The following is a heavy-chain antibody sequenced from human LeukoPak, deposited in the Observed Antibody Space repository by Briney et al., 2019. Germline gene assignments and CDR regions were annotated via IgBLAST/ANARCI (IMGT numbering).Heavy chain of an antibody. V-gene: IGHV4-39*07. Sequence: PSESLSLTCTVSGVSISSSNYFWAWLPQSPGKGLEWIGSIYFRGSISSSPSLKSRVTISIDASKYLFSLKLTSVTAADTAVYYCAREDRYCSSTSCYTWDYWGQGTLVAV. CDR1: GVSISSSNYF. CDR3: AREDRYCSSTSCYTWDY. CDR2: IYFRGSI. D-gene: IGHD2-2*02. J-gene: IGHJ4*02.